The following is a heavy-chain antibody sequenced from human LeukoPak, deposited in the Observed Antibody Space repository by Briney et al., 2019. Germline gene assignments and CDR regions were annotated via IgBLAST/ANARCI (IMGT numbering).Heavy chain of an antibody. CDR1: GFTFNNYS. V-gene: IGHV3-7*01. J-gene: IGHJ3*01. Sequence: GGSLRLSCAASGFTFNNYSMTWVRQAPGKGLEWVANIKEDGAKIYYGDSVKGRFTISRDNAKKSLYLQMTSLRADDTAVYYCARDSGDYSRDVRYDAHDVWGQGAMVTVAS. CDR2: IKEDGAKI. CDR3: ARDSGDYSRDVRYDAHDV. D-gene: IGHD2-2*01.